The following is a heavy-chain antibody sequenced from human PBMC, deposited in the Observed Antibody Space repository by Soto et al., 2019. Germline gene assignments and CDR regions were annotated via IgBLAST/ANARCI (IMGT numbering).Heavy chain of an antibody. V-gene: IGHV1-8*01. CDR2: MNPDSGDT. CDR3: GRQPGGVATPGDDY. CDR1: GYPFSAFD. D-gene: IGHD2-15*01. Sequence: QVQLVQSGAEVKKPGASVKVSCEDSGYPFSAFDINWVRQAGGQGLEWMGWMNPDSGDTAFAQRFQDRITMTRSTSIRTAYMELSRLTSDDTAVYFCGRQPGGVATPGDDYWGQGTLVTVSS. J-gene: IGHJ4*02.